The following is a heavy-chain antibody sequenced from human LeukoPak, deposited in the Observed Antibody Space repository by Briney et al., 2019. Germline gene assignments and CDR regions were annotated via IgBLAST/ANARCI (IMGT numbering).Heavy chain of an antibody. D-gene: IGHD2-8*01. V-gene: IGHV1-69*04. J-gene: IGHJ4*02. CDR1: GGTFSSYA. CDR3: ARVEFGVYAIYYFDY. CDR2: IIPILGIA. Sequence: SVKVSCKASGGTFSSYAISWVRQAPGQGLEWMGRIIPILGIANYAQKFQGRVTITADKSTSTAYMELSSLRSEDTAVYYCARVEFGVYAIYYFDYWDQGTLVTVSS.